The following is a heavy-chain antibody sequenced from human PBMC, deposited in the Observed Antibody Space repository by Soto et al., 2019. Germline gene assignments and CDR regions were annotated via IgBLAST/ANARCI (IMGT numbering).Heavy chain of an antibody. V-gene: IGHV3-30*18. CDR2: ISYDGSNK. Sequence: PGGSLRLSCAASGFTFSSYGMHWVRQAPGKGLEWVAVISYDGSNKYYADSVKGRFTISRDNSKNTLYLQMNSLRAEDTAVYYCAKGDYGDYRGAAFDIWGQGTMVTVS. D-gene: IGHD4-17*01. CDR3: AKGDYGDYRGAAFDI. CDR1: GFTFSSYG. J-gene: IGHJ3*02.